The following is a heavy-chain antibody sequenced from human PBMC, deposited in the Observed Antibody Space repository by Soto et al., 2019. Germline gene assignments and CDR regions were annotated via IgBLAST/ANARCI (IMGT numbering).Heavy chain of an antibody. D-gene: IGHD5-18*01. V-gene: IGHV4-59*12. J-gene: IGHJ4*02. CDR1: GGSISSYY. CDR3: AREDTAMANFDY. Sequence: SETLSLTCTVSGGSISSYYWSWIRQPPGKGLEWIGYIYHSGSTNYNPSLKSRVTISVDKSKNQFSLKLSSVTAADTAVYYCAREDTAMANFDYWGQGTLVTVSS. CDR2: IYHSGST.